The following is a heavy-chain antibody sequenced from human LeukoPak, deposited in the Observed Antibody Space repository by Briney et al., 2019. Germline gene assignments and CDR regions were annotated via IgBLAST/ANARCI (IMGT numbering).Heavy chain of an antibody. V-gene: IGHV4-30-4*01. CDR3: ASYWVWGYCSSTSCYATAAGRTTFDY. CDR1: GASVSNGDYY. CDR2: ISFSGST. Sequence: SETLSLTCTVSGASVSNGDYYWNWIRQPPGKGLEWVVSISFSGSTYYNPSLKSRVTMSIDTSKSQVSLKLSSVTAADTAVYYCASYWVWGYCSSTSCYATAAGRTTFDYWGQGALVTVSS. J-gene: IGHJ4*02. D-gene: IGHD2-2*01.